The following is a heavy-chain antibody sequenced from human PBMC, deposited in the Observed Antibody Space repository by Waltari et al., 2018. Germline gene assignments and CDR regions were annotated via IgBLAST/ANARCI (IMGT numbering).Heavy chain of an antibody. J-gene: IGHJ6*03. Sequence: QVQLQESGPGLVKPSETLSLTCTVSGGSISSYYWSWIRQPPGKGLEWIGYIYYSGSTNYNPSLKSRVTISVDTSKNQFSLKLSSVTAADTAVYYCARGGVNSVPYYMDVWGKGTTVTISS. D-gene: IGHD3-16*01. V-gene: IGHV4-59*01. CDR3: ARGGVNSVPYYMDV. CDR1: GGSISSYY. CDR2: IYYSGST.